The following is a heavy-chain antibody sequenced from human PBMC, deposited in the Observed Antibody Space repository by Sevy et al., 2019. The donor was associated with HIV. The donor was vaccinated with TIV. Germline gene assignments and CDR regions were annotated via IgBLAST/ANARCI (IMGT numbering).Heavy chain of an antibody. J-gene: IGHJ3*02. CDR2: ISSGSSYI. D-gene: IGHD3-16*01. Sequence: GGSLRLSCAASGFTFSSYSMNWVRQAPGKGLEWVSSISSGSSYIYYADSVRGRFTVSRDNAKNSVYWKMNSLRAEDTAVYYCARVRDRITFGGGEAFDIWGQGTMVTVSS. CDR1: GFTFSSYS. V-gene: IGHV3-21*01. CDR3: ARVRDRITFGGGEAFDI.